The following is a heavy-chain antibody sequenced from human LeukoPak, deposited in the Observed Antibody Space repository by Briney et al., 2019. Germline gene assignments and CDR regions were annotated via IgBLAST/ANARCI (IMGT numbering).Heavy chain of an antibody. CDR1: GGSFSGYY. V-gene: IGHV4-34*01. Sequence: SETLSLTCAVYGGSFSGYYWSWIRQPPGKGLEWIGEINHSGNTNYNPSLKSRVTISVDTSKNQFSLKLSSVTAADTAVYYCARGEGDYGRYFDYWGQGTLVTVSS. CDR2: INHSGNT. D-gene: IGHD4-17*01. J-gene: IGHJ4*02. CDR3: ARGEGDYGRYFDY.